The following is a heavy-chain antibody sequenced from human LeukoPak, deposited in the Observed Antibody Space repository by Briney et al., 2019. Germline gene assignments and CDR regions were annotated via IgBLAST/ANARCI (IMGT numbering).Heavy chain of an antibody. CDR3: ARDRVVIMAGSNYYYMDV. J-gene: IGHJ6*03. D-gene: IGHD3-3*01. CDR2: INPSGGST. CDR1: GYTFTSYY. V-gene: IGHV1-46*01. Sequence: ASVKVSCKASGYTFTSYYMHWVRQAPGQGLEWMGIINPSGGSTSYAQKFQGRVTMTRDMSTSTVYMELSSLRSEDTAVYYCARDRVVIMAGSNYYYMDVWGKGTTVTVSS.